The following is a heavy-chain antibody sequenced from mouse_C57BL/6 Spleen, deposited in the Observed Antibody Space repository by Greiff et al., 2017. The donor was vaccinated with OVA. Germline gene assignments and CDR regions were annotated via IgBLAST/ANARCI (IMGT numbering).Heavy chain of an antibody. J-gene: IGHJ1*03. CDR3: ARKGYFDV. Sequence: QVQLKESGPELVKPGASVKLSCKASGYTFTSYDINWVKPRPGQGLEWIGWIYPRDGSTKYNEKFKGKATLTVDTSSSTAYMELHSLTSEDSAVYVCARKGYFDVWGTGTTVTVSS. V-gene: IGHV1-85*01. CDR1: GYTFTSYD. CDR2: IYPRDGST.